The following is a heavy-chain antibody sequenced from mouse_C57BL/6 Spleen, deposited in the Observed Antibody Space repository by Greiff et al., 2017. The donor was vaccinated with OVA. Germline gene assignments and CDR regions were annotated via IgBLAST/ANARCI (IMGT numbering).Heavy chain of an antibody. CDR2: ISYDGSN. D-gene: IGHD4-1*01. V-gene: IGHV3-6*01. J-gene: IGHJ3*01. Sequence: ESGPGLVKPSQSLSLTCSVTGYSITSGYYWNWIRQFPGNKLEWMGYISYDGSNNYNPSLKNRISITRDTSKNQFFLKLNSVTTEDTATYYCARERENWDFSWFAYWGQGTLVTVSA. CDR1: GYSITSGYY. CDR3: ARERENWDFSWFAY.